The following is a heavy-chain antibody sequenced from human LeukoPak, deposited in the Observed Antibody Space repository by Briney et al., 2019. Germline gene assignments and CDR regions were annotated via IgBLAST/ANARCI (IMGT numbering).Heavy chain of an antibody. CDR3: ARSRLAVAGTGAFDI. D-gene: IGHD6-19*01. J-gene: IGHJ3*02. V-gene: IGHV3-23*01. CDR2: ISDSGGST. Sequence: GGSLRLSCAASRFTFSSFAMSWVRQAPGKGLEWVSSISDSGGSTYYADSVKGRFTISRDNSKNTLYLQMNSLRAEDTAVYYCARSRLAVAGTGAFDIWGQGTMVTVSS. CDR1: RFTFSSFA.